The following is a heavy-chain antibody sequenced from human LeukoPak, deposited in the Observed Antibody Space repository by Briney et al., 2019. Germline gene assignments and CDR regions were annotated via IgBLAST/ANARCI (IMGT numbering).Heavy chain of an antibody. Sequence: SETLSLTCAVYGGSFSGYYWSWIRQPPGKGLEWIGEINHSGSTNYNPSLKSRVTISVDTSKNQFSLKLSSVTAADTAVYYCARDTPAGNYYDSSGTTKNDYWGQGTLVTVSS. CDR1: GGSFSGYY. V-gene: IGHV4-34*01. J-gene: IGHJ4*02. D-gene: IGHD3-22*01. CDR2: INHSGST. CDR3: ARDTPAGNYYDSSGTTKNDY.